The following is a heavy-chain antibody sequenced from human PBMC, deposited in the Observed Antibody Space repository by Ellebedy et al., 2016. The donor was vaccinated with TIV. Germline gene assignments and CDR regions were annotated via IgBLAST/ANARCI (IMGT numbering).Heavy chain of an antibody. V-gene: IGHV3-48*04. Sequence: PSETLSLTCAASGFTFSQHSMYWVRQAPGKGLEWVSFISFSSSVVYYADSVRGRFTISRDNAKNSLFLQMESLTVEDTAVYYCARGAYSGYDYFDGWGQGILVTVSS. CDR2: ISFSSSVV. J-gene: IGHJ4*02. D-gene: IGHD5-12*01. CDR3: ARGAYSGYDYFDG. CDR1: GFTFSQHS.